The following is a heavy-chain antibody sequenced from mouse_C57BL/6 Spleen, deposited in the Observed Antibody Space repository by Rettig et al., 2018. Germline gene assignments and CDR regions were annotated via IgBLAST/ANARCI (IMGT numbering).Heavy chain of an antibody. CDR1: GYTFTGYW. V-gene: IGHV1-9*01. D-gene: IGHD2-3*01. CDR2: ILPGSGNT. Sequence: QVQLQQSGAELMKPGASVKLSCKATGYTFTGYWIAWVKQRPGHGLEWIGEILPGSGNTNYNEKFKGKATFTADTSSNTAYMQLSSQTTEDSAIYYCARRWLHYAMDYWGQGTSVTVSS. J-gene: IGHJ4*01. CDR3: ARRWLHYAMDY.